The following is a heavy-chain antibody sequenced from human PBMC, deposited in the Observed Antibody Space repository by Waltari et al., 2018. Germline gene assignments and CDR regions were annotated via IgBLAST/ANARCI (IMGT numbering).Heavy chain of an antibody. Sequence: QVQLQESGPGLVKPSETLSLTCPVSGGSISSYYWSWIRQPAGKGLEWIGRIYTSGSTNYNPSLKSRVTMSVDTSKNQFSLKLSSVTAADTAVYYCARGGNVDTAMATYFQHWGQGTLVTVSS. CDR3: ARGGNVDTAMATYFQH. V-gene: IGHV4-4*07. CDR1: GGSISSYY. J-gene: IGHJ1*01. CDR2: IYTSGST. D-gene: IGHD5-18*01.